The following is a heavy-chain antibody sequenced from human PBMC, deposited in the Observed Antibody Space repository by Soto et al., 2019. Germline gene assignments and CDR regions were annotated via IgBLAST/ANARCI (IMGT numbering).Heavy chain of an antibody. J-gene: IGHJ4*02. CDR1: GDTFNFYS. D-gene: IGHD3-10*01. Sequence: QVQLVQSGAEVKRPGSSVKVSCKASGDTFNFYSINWVRQAPGLGLEWMGRVNPIVSRSNYAQKFQGRVTMTADQSTSTAYMELSSLRSEDTAISYCASSYGSGYRAFDYWGQGALVTVSS. CDR2: VNPIVSRS. CDR3: ASSYGSGYRAFDY. V-gene: IGHV1-69*02.